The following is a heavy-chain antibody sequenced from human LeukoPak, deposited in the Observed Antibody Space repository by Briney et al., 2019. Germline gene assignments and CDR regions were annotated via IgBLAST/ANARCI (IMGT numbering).Heavy chain of an antibody. Sequence: GRSLRLSCAASGFTFSSYSMHWVRQAPGKGLEWVAAIWYDGSNTYYAGSVKGRFTISRDNAKNSLYLQMNSLRAEDTAVYYCARDRGGSYSAIDYWGQGTLVTVSS. CDR1: GFTFSSYS. CDR2: IWYDGSNT. V-gene: IGHV3-33*01. J-gene: IGHJ4*02. D-gene: IGHD1-26*01. CDR3: ARDRGGSYSAIDY.